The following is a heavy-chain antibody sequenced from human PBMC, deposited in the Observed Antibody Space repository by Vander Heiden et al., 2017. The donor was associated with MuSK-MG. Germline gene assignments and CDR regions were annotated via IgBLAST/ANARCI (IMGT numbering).Heavy chain of an antibody. J-gene: IGHJ4*02. CDR2: ISYDGSKK. CDR3: ARYRGSFDY. Sequence: QVQLVGSGGGVGQPRWSLRLFCAASGFTFSSYAMHWVLQAPGKGLEWVAVISYDGSKKDNADSVKGRFTISRDNSKNTLYMKMHRLRAEDTAVYDCARYRGSFDYWGQGTLVTVSS. V-gene: IGHV3-30-3*01. CDR1: GFTFSSYA. D-gene: IGHD1-26*01.